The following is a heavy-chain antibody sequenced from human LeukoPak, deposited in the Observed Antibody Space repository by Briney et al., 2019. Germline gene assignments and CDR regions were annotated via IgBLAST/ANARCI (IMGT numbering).Heavy chain of an antibody. D-gene: IGHD4-17*01. CDR1: GFTFSNYA. CDR3: ARVYLSHDYGLIDAFDI. J-gene: IGHJ3*02. V-gene: IGHV3-64*01. CDR2: ISSNGDNM. Sequence: GGSLRLSCAASGFTFSNYAMHWVRQAPGKGLEYVAAISSNGDNMYYANSVKGRFTISRDNSKSTLYLQMGSLRAEDMAVYYCARVYLSHDYGLIDAFDIWGQGTVVTVSS.